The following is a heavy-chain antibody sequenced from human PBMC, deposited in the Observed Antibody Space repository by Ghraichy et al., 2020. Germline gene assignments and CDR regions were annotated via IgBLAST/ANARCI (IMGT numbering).Heavy chain of an antibody. V-gene: IGHV4-34*01. CDR2: INHSGST. D-gene: IGHD5-12*01. J-gene: IGHJ4*02. CDR3: ARGSPIVAIMGFDY. CDR1: GGSFSGYY. Sequence: SETLSLTCAVYGGSFSGYYWSWIRQPPGKGLEWIGEINHSGSTNYNPSLKSRVTISVDTSKNQFSLKLSSVTAADTAVYYCARGSPIVAIMGFDYWGQGILVTVSS.